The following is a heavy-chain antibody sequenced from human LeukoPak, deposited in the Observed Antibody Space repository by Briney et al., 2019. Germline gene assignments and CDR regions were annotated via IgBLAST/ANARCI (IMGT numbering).Heavy chain of an antibody. CDR1: GFTISSYA. J-gene: IGHJ3*02. Sequence: PGGSLRLSCAASGFTISSYAMSWVRQAPGKGLEWVSAISGSGGSTYYADSVKGRFTISRANSKNTLYLQMNSLRAEDTAVYYCAKDPRVAAFSDAFDIWGQGTMVTVSS. V-gene: IGHV3-23*01. CDR2: ISGSGGST. D-gene: IGHD6-19*01. CDR3: AKDPRVAAFSDAFDI.